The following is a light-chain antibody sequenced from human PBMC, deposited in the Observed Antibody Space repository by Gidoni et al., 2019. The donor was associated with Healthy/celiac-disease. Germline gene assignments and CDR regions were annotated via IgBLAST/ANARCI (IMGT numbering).Light chain of an antibody. J-gene: IGLJ2*01. CDR3: SSYAGSNVV. CDR2: EVS. Sequence: QSALTPPPSASGSPGQSVTISCTGTSSDVGGYNYVSWYQQHPGKAPKLMLYEVSKRPSGVPDRFSGSKSGNTASLTVSGLQAEDEADYYCSSYAGSNVVFGGGTKLTVL. V-gene: IGLV2-8*01. CDR1: SSDVGGYNY.